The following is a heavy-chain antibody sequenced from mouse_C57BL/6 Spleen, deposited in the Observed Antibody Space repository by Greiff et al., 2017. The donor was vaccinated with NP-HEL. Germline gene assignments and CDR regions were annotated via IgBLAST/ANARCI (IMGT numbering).Heavy chain of an antibody. Sequence: QVHVKQPGAELVRPGSSVKLSCKASGYTFTSYWMHWVKQRPIQGLEWIGNIDPSDSETHYNQKFKDKATLTVDKSSSTAYMQLSSLTSEDSAVYYCARSKDYYGSFDYWGQGTTLTVSS. D-gene: IGHD1-1*01. CDR1: GYTFTSYW. V-gene: IGHV1-52*01. CDR2: IDPSDSET. CDR3: ARSKDYYGSFDY. J-gene: IGHJ2*01.